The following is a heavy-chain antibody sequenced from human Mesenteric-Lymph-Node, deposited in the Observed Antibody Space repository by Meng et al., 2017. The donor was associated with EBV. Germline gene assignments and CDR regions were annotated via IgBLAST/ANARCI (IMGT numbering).Heavy chain of an antibody. Sequence: QVQLQQSGPGLVKPSQTLSLTCAISGDSVSTNSGAWSWVRQSPSRGLEWLGRTYYRSKWYNDYAVSVKGRISINADTSKNQFSLQLDSVTPEDTAVYYCARDGESSRGWYYTLEYWGQGTLVTVAS. J-gene: IGHJ4*02. D-gene: IGHD6-13*01. V-gene: IGHV6-1*01. CDR1: GDSVSTNSGA. CDR2: TYYRSKWYN. CDR3: ARDGESSRGWYYTLEY.